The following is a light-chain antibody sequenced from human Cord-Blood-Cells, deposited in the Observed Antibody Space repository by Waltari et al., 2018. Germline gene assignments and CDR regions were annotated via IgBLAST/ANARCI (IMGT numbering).Light chain of an antibody. CDR2: WAS. J-gene: IGKJ3*01. CDR3: QQYYSTPRT. CDR1: KSVLYSSNNKNY. V-gene: IGKV4-1*01. Sequence: DIVMTQSPDSLAVSLGVRATIHCQSSKSVLYSSNNKNYFAWYQQKPGQPPKLLIYWASTRESGVPDRFSGGGSGTDFTLTISSLQAEDVAVYYCQQYYSTPRTFGPGTKVDIK.